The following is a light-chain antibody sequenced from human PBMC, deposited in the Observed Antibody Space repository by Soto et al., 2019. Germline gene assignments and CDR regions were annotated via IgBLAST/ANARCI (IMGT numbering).Light chain of an antibody. CDR2: DVN. J-gene: IGLJ2*01. Sequence: QSAVTQPASVSGSLGQSITISCTGTSRDIGGFNYVSWYQQHPGKAPKLMIYDVNYRPSGVSDRFSASKSDNTASLTISGLQAEDEADYYCTSYSSSSTLVLFGGGTKLTVL. V-gene: IGLV2-14*01. CDR1: SRDIGGFNY. CDR3: TSYSSSSTLVL.